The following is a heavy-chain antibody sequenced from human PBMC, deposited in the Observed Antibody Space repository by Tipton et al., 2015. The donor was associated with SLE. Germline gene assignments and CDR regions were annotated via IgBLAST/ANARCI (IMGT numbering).Heavy chain of an antibody. V-gene: IGHV3-23*01. D-gene: IGHD6-19*01. CDR1: GLRFSNFG. CDR3: AKDAPSTSGWYFDY. J-gene: IGHJ4*02. CDR2: ISGSGSST. Sequence: GSLRLSCAASGLRFSNFGMSWVRQAPGKGLEWVSAISGSGSSTYYADSVQGRFTISRDNSKNTLSLQMNSLRAEDTAVYYCAKDAPSTSGWYFDYWGQGTLVTVSS.